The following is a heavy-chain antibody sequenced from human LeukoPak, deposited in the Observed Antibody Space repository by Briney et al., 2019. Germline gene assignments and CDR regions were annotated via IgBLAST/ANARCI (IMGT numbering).Heavy chain of an antibody. V-gene: IGHV4-34*01. D-gene: IGHD4-23*01. CDR2: INHSGST. Sequence: SETLSLTCAVYGGPISSYYWSWIRQPPGKGREWIGEINHSGSTNYNPSLKSRVTISVDTSKKQFYLKLSCVTAADPAMYSCARVSRGNSVGGDYWGQGTLVTVSS. J-gene: IGHJ4*02. CDR3: ARVSRGNSVGGDY. CDR1: GGPISSYY.